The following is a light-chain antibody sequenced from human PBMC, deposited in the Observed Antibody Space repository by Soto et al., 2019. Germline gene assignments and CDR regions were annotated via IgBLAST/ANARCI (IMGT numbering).Light chain of an antibody. CDR1: SGDVGGYYY. V-gene: IGLV2-14*01. Sequence: QSALTQPASVSGSPGQSITISCTGTSGDVGGYYYVSWYQQLPGKAPKLMISEVSNRPSGVSNRFSGSKSGNTASLTISGLQAEDEADYYCSSYTSSSTYVVFGGGTKLTVL. CDR3: SSYTSSSTYVV. J-gene: IGLJ2*01. CDR2: EVS.